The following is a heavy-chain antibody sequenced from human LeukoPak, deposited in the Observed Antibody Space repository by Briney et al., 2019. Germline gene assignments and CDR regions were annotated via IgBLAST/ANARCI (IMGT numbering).Heavy chain of an antibody. CDR2: IYYSGST. Sequence: PSETLSLTCTVSGGSISSSSYYWSWIRQPPGKGLEWIGYIYYSGSTNYNPSLKSRATISVDTSENQFSLKLSSVTAADTAVYYCARGQGSSWYRDVGGHDYWGQGTLVTVSS. V-gene: IGHV4-61*01. CDR1: GGSISSSSYY. CDR3: ARGQGSSWYRDVGGHDY. D-gene: IGHD6-13*01. J-gene: IGHJ4*02.